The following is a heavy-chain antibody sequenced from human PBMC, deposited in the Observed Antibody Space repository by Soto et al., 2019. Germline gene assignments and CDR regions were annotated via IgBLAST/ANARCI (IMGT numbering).Heavy chain of an antibody. V-gene: IGHV1-2*02. J-gene: IGHJ4*02. Sequence: GASVKVSCKASGYTFTGCYMHWVRQAPGQGLEWMGWINPNSGGTNYAQKFQGRVTMTRDTSISTAYMELSRLRSDDTAVYYCARGQGTHYYDTPLLYWGQGTLVTVSS. CDR1: GYTFTGCY. CDR2: INPNSGGT. D-gene: IGHD3-22*01. CDR3: ARGQGTHYYDTPLLY.